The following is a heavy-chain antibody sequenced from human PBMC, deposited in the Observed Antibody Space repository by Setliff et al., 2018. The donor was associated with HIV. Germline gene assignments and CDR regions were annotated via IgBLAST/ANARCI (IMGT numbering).Heavy chain of an antibody. CDR3: ARSLREYSYGSPDY. CDR2: INAGTGNT. J-gene: IGHJ4*02. D-gene: IGHD5-18*01. V-gene: IGHV1-3*01. CDR1: GYRFTGFA. Sequence: ASVKVSCKASGYRFTGFAIHWVRQAPGQRFEWMGWINAGTGNTKYTQKFQDRVTISRDIHANTAYMELSSLRSEDTAIYYCARSLREYSYGSPDYWGPGTLVTVLL.